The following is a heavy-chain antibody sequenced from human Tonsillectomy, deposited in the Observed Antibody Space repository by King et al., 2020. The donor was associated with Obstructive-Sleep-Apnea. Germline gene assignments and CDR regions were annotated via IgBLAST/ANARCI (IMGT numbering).Heavy chain of an antibody. Sequence: VQLQESGPGLVKPSETLSLTCTVSGASISSYYWSWIRQPAGKGLEWIGRSYTSGSTNYNPSLKSRVTMSVDTSKNQFSLKLSAVTAADTAVYYCARGTARVGAPTRTFAIWGQGTMVTVPS. CDR3: ARGTARVGAPTRTFAI. CDR1: GASISSYY. D-gene: IGHD1-26*01. V-gene: IGHV4-4*07. CDR2: SYTSGST. J-gene: IGHJ3*02.